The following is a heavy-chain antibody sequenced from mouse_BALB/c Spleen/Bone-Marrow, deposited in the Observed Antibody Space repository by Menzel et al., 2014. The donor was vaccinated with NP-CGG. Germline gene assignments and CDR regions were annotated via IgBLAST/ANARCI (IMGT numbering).Heavy chain of an antibody. J-gene: IGHJ2*01. CDR3: ARYDVYYYFDY. CDR1: GFTFTDYY. CDR2: IRNKANGYTT. D-gene: IGHD2-3*01. Sequence: EVKVVESGGGLVQPGGSLILSCATSGFTFTDYYMSWVRQPPGKALEWLGFIRNKANGYTTEYSASVKGRFTISRDNSQSILYLQMNTLRAEDSATYYCARYDVYYYFDYWGQGTTLTVSS. V-gene: IGHV7-3*02.